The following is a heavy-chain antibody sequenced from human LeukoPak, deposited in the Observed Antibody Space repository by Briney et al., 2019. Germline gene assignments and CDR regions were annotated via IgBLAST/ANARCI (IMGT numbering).Heavy chain of an antibody. CDR2: ISAYNGNT. CDR3: ARVQDCGEIGEDY. CDR1: GYTFTNYG. D-gene: IGHD2-21*01. V-gene: IGHV1-18*01. J-gene: IGHJ4*02. Sequence: ASVKVSCKASGYTFTNYGISWVRQTPGQGLECMGWISAYNGNTNYAQRFQGRVTMTTDTSTSTAYMEMRSLRSDDTAVYYCARVQDCGEIGEDYWGQGTLVTVSS.